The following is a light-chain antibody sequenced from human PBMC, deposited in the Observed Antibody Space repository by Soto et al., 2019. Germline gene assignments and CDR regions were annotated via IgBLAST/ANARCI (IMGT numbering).Light chain of an antibody. CDR3: QQYCSSGT. J-gene: IGKJ1*01. V-gene: IGKV3-20*01. Sequence: EIVLTQSPGTLSLSPGERATLSCRASQSVSNNYLAWYQQKPGQAPRLLIYGASNRATGIPDRFSGSGSGTDFTGTISRLEPEDFALYYCQQYCSSGTFGQGTKVEIK. CDR1: QSVSNNY. CDR2: GAS.